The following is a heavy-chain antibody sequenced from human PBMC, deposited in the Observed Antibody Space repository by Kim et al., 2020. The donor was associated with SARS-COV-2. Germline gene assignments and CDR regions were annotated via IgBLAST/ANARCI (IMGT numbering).Heavy chain of an antibody. CDR3: AGHNWDSSIAY. CDR1: GDSISNTIYY. Sequence: SETLSLTCTVSGDSISNTIYYWGWIRQPPGQGLDWIATFYSGRTIYYDPSFKSRVTISVDTSKNQFSLKLSSVTAADTAVYYCAGHNWDSSIAYWGQGTLVAVSS. CDR2: FYSGRTI. J-gene: IGHJ4*02. V-gene: IGHV4-39*01. D-gene: IGHD1-7*01.